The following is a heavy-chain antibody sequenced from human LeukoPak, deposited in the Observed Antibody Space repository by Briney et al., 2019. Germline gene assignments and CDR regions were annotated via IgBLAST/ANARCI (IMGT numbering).Heavy chain of an antibody. D-gene: IGHD3-3*01. Sequence: PGGSLRLSCAASGFTFSSYSMNWVRQAPGKGLEWVSSISSSSSYIYYADSVKGRFTISRDNAKNSLYLQMNSLRAEDTAVYYCARVYSTIFGVVRSWFDPWGQGTLVTVSS. V-gene: IGHV3-21*01. CDR1: GFTFSSYS. CDR2: ISSSSSYI. J-gene: IGHJ5*02. CDR3: ARVYSTIFGVVRSWFDP.